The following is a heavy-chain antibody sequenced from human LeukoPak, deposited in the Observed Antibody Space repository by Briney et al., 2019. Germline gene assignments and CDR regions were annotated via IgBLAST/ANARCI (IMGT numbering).Heavy chain of an antibody. CDR2: SDDGGRQ. J-gene: IGHJ4*02. V-gene: IGHV3-30-3*01. CDR1: GFTFSNYA. Sequence: GGSLRLSCAATGFTFSNYAIHWGRQAPGKGLEWVAFSDDGGRQHYADSVKGRFTISRDNSKNTLNLQMNSLRAEDTAVYYCVKDRTGTYTLDYWGQGTLVTVSS. D-gene: IGHD3-10*01. CDR3: VKDRTGTYTLDY.